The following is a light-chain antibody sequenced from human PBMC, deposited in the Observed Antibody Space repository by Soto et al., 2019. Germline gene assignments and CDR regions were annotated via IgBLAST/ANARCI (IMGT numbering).Light chain of an antibody. CDR3: MQALQTPPT. J-gene: IGKJ1*01. CDR2: LRS. V-gene: IGKV2-28*01. Sequence: DIVMTQFPLSLPVTPGEPASISCRSSQSLLHSNGYNYLDWYLQKPGQSPQLLIYLRSNRASGVPDRLSGSGSGTDFTLTISRVEAEDVGVYYCMQALQTPPTFGQGTKVEI. CDR1: QSLLHSNGYNY.